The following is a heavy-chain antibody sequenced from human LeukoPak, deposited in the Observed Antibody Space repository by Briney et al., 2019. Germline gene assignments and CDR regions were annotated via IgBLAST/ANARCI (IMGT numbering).Heavy chain of an antibody. Sequence: SETLSLTCTVSGYSISSGYYWGWIRQPPGKGLEWIGSIYYSGSTYYNPSLKSRVTISVDTSKNQFSLKLSSVTAADTAVYYCARLLKYSSSWYLPDTVPYYFDYWGQGTLVTVSS. CDR1: GYSISSGYY. J-gene: IGHJ4*02. CDR3: ARLLKYSSSWYLPDTVPYYFDY. D-gene: IGHD6-13*01. CDR2: IYYSGST. V-gene: IGHV4-38-2*02.